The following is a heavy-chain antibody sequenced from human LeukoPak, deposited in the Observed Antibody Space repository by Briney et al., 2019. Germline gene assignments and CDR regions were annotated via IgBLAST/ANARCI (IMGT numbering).Heavy chain of an antibody. CDR1: GGSISSYY. Sequence: PSETLSLTCTVSGGSISSYYWSWIRQPPGKGLEWIGYIYYSGSTNYNPSLKSRVTISVDTSKNQFSLKLSSVTAADTAVYYCARGPAGYPLSYYYYTDVWGKGTTVTVSS. V-gene: IGHV4-59*01. J-gene: IGHJ6*03. D-gene: IGHD1-1*01. CDR2: IYYSGST. CDR3: ARGPAGYPLSYYYYTDV.